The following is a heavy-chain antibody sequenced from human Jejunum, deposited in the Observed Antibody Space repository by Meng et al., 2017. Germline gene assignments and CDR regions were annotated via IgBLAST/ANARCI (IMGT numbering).Heavy chain of an antibody. CDR1: GGSVRSGRYY. V-gene: IGHV4-61*01. CDR2: IYYGGTT. Sequence: QLQESGPGLVRLSETLSLACTVAGGSVRSGRYYWSWIRQPPGKGLEWIGYIYYGGTTNYNPSLKSRVTISADTSKNQFSLKLSSVTAADTAVYYCARGSRGYSYGWGQGTLVTVSS. CDR3: ARGSRGYSYG. J-gene: IGHJ4*02. D-gene: IGHD5-18*01.